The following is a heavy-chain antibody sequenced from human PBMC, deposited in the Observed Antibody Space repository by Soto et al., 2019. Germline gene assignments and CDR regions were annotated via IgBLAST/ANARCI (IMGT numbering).Heavy chain of an antibody. CDR3: ARSSGAGAPVDY. J-gene: IGHJ4*02. V-gene: IGHV1-69*13. Sequence: ASVKVSCKASGGTFSSYAISWVRQAPGQGLEWMGGIIPIFGTANYAQKFQGRVTITADESTSTAYMELSSLRSEDTAVYYCARSSGAGAPVDYWGQGTLVTVSS. D-gene: IGHD1-26*01. CDR1: GGTFSSYA. CDR2: IIPIFGTA.